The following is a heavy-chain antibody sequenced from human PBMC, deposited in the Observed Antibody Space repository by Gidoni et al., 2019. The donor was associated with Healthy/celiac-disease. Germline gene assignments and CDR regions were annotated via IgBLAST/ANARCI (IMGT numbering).Heavy chain of an antibody. V-gene: IGHV1-69*01. CDR3: ARDPYGSGSNIGNWFDP. CDR1: GGHFSSYA. Sequence: QVQLVQSGAEVKKPGSSVKVSCKASGGHFSSYAISWVRQAPGQGLEWMGGIIPSFGTANYAQKFQGRVTITADESTSTAYMELSSLRSEDTAVYYCARDPYGSGSNIGNWFDPWGQGTLVTVSS. CDR2: IIPSFGTA. D-gene: IGHD3-10*01. J-gene: IGHJ5*02.